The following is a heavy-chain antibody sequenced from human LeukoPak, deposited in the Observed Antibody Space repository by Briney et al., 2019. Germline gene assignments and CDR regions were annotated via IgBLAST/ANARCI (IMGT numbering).Heavy chain of an antibody. V-gene: IGHV1-18*04. CDR2: ISAYNGNT. Sequence: GASVKVSCKASGYTFTVYYMHWVRQAPGQGLEWMGWISAYNGNTNYAQKLQGRVTMTTDTSTSTAYMELRSLRSDDTAVYYCARDRGIVVGMNWGQGTLVTVSS. CDR1: GYTFTVYY. D-gene: IGHD2-15*01. CDR3: ARDRGIVVGMN. J-gene: IGHJ4*02.